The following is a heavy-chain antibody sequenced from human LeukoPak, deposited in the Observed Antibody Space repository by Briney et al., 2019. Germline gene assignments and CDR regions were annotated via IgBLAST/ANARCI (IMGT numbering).Heavy chain of an antibody. Sequence: GGSLRLSCAASGFTFSSYSMNWVRQAPGKGLEWVSSISSSSSYIYYADSVKGRFTISRDNAKNSLYLRMNSLRAEDTAVYYCARDVPLGYGVDYWGQGTLVTVSS. CDR1: GFTFSSYS. CDR2: ISSSSSYI. D-gene: IGHD5-18*01. V-gene: IGHV3-21*01. CDR3: ARDVPLGYGVDY. J-gene: IGHJ4*02.